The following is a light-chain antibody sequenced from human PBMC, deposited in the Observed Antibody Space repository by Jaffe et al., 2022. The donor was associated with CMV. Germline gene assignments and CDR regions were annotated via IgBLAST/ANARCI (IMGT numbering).Light chain of an antibody. CDR3: QQYGSSEWT. CDR1: QSVSSNY. V-gene: IGKV3-20*01. Sequence: EVVLTQAPGTLSLSPGERATLSCRASQSVSSNYLAWYQQKPGQAPRLVIYGVSTRATGIPDRFSGSGSGTDFTLTINRLEPEDFAVYYCQQYGSSEWTFGQGTKVDIK. CDR2: GVS. J-gene: IGKJ1*01.